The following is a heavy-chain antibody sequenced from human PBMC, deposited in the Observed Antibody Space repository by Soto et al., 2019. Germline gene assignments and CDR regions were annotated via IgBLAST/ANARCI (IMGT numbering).Heavy chain of an antibody. CDR2: ISYDGRNK. CDR3: AREVEGLDY. CDR1: GLTFSSYA. V-gene: IGHV3-30*04. J-gene: IGHJ4*02. Sequence: QVPLVESGGGVVQPGRSLRLSCAASGLTFSSYAMHWVRRAPGKGLEWVAVISYDGRNKNYADSVKGRFTISRDNSKNTLYLQMNSLRVEDTALYYCAREVEGLDYWGQGTLVTVSS.